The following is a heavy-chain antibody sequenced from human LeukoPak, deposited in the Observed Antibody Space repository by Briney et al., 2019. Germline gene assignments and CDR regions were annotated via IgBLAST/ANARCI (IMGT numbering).Heavy chain of an antibody. CDR3: AKDPTSTSYYYYYMDV. CDR1: GFTFSSHA. Sequence: SGGSLRLSCAASGFTFSSHAMNWVRQAPGKGLEWVSGISGSGDSTYYPDSVKGRFTISRDNSKNTLYLQMNSLRAEDTAVYYCAKDPTSTSYYYYYMDVWGKGTTVTVSS. J-gene: IGHJ6*03. V-gene: IGHV3-23*01. CDR2: ISGSGDST. D-gene: IGHD2-2*01.